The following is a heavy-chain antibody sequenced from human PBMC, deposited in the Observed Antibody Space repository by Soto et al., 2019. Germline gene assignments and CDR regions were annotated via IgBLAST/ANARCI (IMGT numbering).Heavy chain of an antibody. CDR1: GGSISSSNW. Sequence: QVQLQESGPGLVKPSETLSLTCAVSGGSISSSNWWSWVRQPPGKGLEWIGAISRSGGTNYNPSLKSRVTISLDKSRNQFSLNLSSVTAAHTAVYFCARYSSEYYFDYWGQGILVTVSS. CDR2: ISRSGGT. V-gene: IGHV4-4*02. J-gene: IGHJ4*02. CDR3: ARYSSEYYFDY. D-gene: IGHD6-25*01.